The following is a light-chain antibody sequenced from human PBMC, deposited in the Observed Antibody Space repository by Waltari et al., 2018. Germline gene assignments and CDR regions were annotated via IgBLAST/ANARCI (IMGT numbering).Light chain of an antibody. Sequence: SYELTQPPSVSVSPGQTASITCSGNKLGDKYACWYQPKPGQSPVLGIYQDTKRPSGIPERFAGSNSGNTATLTISGTQAMDEADYYCQAWDSSPVVFGGGTKLTVL. CDR3: QAWDSSPVV. CDR1: KLGDKY. J-gene: IGLJ2*01. V-gene: IGLV3-1*01. CDR2: QDT.